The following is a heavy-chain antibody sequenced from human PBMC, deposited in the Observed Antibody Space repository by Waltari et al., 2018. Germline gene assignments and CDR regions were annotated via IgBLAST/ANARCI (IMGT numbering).Heavy chain of an antibody. J-gene: IGHJ4*02. Sequence: QVQLQESGPGLAKPSQTLSPTCTVSGGSISSRRYYRRRIRQPAGKGREWIGRIYTSGNTNYNPSLKSRVTISVDTSKNQFSPKLSSVTAADTAVYYCARDSSSWYDYWGQGTLVTVSS. CDR1: GGSISSRRYY. CDR2: IYTSGNT. CDR3: ARDSSSWYDY. V-gene: IGHV4-61*02. D-gene: IGHD6-13*01.